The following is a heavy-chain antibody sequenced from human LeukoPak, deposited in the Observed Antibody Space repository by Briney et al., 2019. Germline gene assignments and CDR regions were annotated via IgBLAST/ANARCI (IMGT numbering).Heavy chain of an antibody. Sequence: SETLSLTCTVSGGSISSYYWNWIRQPPGKGLEWIAYIYYSGNTNYNPSLKSRVTISVDTSKNQFSLKLSSVTAADTAVYYCARVKGVGATRFGYYFDYWGQGTLVTVSS. CDR1: GGSISSYY. CDR3: ARVKGVGATRFGYYFDY. CDR2: IYYSGNT. V-gene: IGHV4-59*01. D-gene: IGHD1-26*01. J-gene: IGHJ4*02.